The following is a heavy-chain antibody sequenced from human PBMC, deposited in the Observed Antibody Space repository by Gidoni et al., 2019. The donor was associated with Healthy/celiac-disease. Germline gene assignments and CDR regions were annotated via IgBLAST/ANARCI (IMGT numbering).Heavy chain of an antibody. CDR1: GFTFSSYS. Sequence: EVQLVESGGGLVKPGGSLRLSCAASGFTFSSYSMNWVRQAPGKGLEWVSTISSSSSYIYYADSVKGRFTISRDNAKNSLYLQMNSLRAEDTAVYYCASDYDFWSGRDYWGQGTLVTVSS. J-gene: IGHJ4*02. CDR2: ISSSSSYI. D-gene: IGHD3-3*01. CDR3: ASDYDFWSGRDY. V-gene: IGHV3-21*01.